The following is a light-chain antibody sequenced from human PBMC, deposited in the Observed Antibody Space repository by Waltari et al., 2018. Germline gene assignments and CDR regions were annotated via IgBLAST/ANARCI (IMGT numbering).Light chain of an antibody. J-gene: IGLJ2*01. CDR3: SSYAGSNDPVV. CDR1: RSAVGGSNY. CDR2: EVS. Sequence: QSALTQPPPASGSPGQSVAISCTGTRSAVGGSNYVSWYQQHPGKAPKLIIYEVSKRPSGVPDRFSGSKSGNTASLTVSGLQADDEADFYCSSYAGSNDPVVFGGGTKLTVL. V-gene: IGLV2-8*01.